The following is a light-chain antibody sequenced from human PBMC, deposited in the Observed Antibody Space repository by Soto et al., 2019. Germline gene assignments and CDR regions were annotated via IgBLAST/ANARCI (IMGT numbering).Light chain of an antibody. V-gene: IGLV2-23*02. CDR1: SSDVGSVHL. Sequence: QSALTQPASVSGSPGQSITISCTGTSSDVGSVHLVSWYQQHSGKAPKLLIYEVIKRPSGVSNRFSGSKSGNTASPTISGLLAEDEADYHCCSYAGGDTLIFGGGTKLTVL. J-gene: IGLJ2*01. CDR3: CSYAGGDTLI. CDR2: EVI.